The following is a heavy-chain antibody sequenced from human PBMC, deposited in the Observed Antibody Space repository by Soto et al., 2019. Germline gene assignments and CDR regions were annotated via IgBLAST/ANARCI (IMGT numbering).Heavy chain of an antibody. Sequence: XETLSLTFTVSGGSVSSGSYYWSWIRQPPGKGLEWIGYIYYSGRTNYNPSLKSRVTISVDTSKNQFSLKLSSVTAADTAVYYWARGGLYSSGWYRFDYWGQGTLVTVPQ. CDR3: ARGGLYSSGWYRFDY. CDR1: GGSVSSGSYY. V-gene: IGHV4-61*01. J-gene: IGHJ4*02. D-gene: IGHD6-19*01. CDR2: IYYSGRT.